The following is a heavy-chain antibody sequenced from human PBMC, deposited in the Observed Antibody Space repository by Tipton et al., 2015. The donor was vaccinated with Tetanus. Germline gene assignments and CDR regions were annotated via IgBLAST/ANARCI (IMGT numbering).Heavy chain of an antibody. J-gene: IGHJ4*02. CDR1: GDSVSGNSAA. V-gene: IGHV6-1*01. Sequence: TLSLTCAISGDSVSGNSAAWNWIRQSPSRGLEWLGRTYYRSEWYYDYAVSVKSRITINPDTSKNQLSLQLNSVTPDDTAVYYCARSRGGDLDYWGQGTLVTASS. D-gene: IGHD4-17*01. CDR2: TYYRSEWYY. CDR3: ARSRGGDLDY.